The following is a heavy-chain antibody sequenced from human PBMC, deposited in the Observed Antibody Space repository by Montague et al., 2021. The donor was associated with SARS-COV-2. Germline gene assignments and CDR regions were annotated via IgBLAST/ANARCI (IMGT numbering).Heavy chain of an antibody. J-gene: IGHJ5*02. CDR2: IYTSGST. D-gene: IGHD2-15*01. Sequence: TLSLTCTVAGGSISSGSYYWSWIRQPAGKGLEWIGRIYTSGSTNYNPSLKSRVTIDVDTSKNQFSLKLSSVTAADTAVYYCARGCSGGSCYPNPFSTWGQGTLVTVSS. CDR3: ARGCSGGSCYPNPFST. CDR1: GGSISSGSYY. V-gene: IGHV4-61*02.